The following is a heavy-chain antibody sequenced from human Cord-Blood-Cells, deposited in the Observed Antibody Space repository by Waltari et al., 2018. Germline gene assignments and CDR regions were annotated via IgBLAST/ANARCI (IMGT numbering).Heavy chain of an antibody. CDR2: IYYSGST. J-gene: IGHJ3*02. V-gene: IGHV4-39*01. CDR3: ARHSGQWLNAFDI. Sequence: GWIRQPPGKGLEWIGSIYYSGSTYYNPSLKSRVTISVDTSKNQFSLKLSSVTAADTAVYYCARHSGQWLNAFDIWGQGTMVTVSS. D-gene: IGHD6-19*01.